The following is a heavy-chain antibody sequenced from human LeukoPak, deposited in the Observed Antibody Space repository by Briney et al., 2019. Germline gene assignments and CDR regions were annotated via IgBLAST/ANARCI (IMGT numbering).Heavy chain of an antibody. D-gene: IGHD1-26*01. CDR3: ARLWGGGSYSVHGFCLGY. J-gene: IGHJ4*02. CDR2: INPSGGST. Sequence: ASVKVSCKASGYTFTSYYMHWVRQAPGQGLEWMGIINPSGGSTSYAQKFQGRVTMTRDTSTSTVYMELSSLRSEDTAVYYCARLWGGGSYSVHGFCLGYWGQGTLVTVSS. CDR1: GYTFTSYY. V-gene: IGHV1-46*01.